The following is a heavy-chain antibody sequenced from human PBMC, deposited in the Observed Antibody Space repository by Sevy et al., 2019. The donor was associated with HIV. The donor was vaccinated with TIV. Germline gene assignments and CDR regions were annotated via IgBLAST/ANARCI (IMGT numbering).Heavy chain of an antibody. Sequence: GGSLRLSCAVSGFSFDSYGMTWVRQAPGKGLEWVSAISGSGTRTYYADSVKGRFIISRDNSKNTLDLQMNSLRVEDEGIFYWGKGGGGHYDPDEIAYYFYYYNMDVWGKGTTVTVSS. D-gene: IGHD3-22*01. J-gene: IGHJ6*03. CDR2: ISGSGTRT. CDR1: GFSFDSYG. V-gene: IGHV3-23*01. CDR3: GKGGGGHYDPDEIAYYFYYYNMDV.